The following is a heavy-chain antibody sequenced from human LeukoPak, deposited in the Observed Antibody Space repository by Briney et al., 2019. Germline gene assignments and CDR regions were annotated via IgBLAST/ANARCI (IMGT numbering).Heavy chain of an antibody. CDR1: GFTFSSYG. D-gene: IGHD1-26*01. J-gene: IGHJ4*02. CDR2: ISYDGSNK. CDR3: AKVERWELLGGLDY. V-gene: IGHV3-30*18. Sequence: PGRSLRLSCAASGFTFSSYGMHWVRQAPGKGLEWVAVISYDGSNKYYADSVKGRFTISRDNSKNTLYLQMNSLRAEDTAVYYCAKVERWELLGGLDYRGQGTLVTVSS.